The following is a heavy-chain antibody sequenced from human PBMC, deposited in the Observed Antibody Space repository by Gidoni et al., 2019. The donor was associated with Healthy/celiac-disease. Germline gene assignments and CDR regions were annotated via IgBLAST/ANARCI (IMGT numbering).Heavy chain of an antibody. Sequence: EVQLVESGGGLVQPGRSLRLSCAASGFTFDDYAMHWVRQAPGQGLEWVSGISWNSGSIGYADSVKGRFTISRDNAKNSLYLQMTSRRAEDTALYYCAKGRDIRMAYFDYWGQGTLVTVSS. D-gene: IGHD2-15*01. CDR2: ISWNSGSI. V-gene: IGHV3-9*01. CDR1: GFTFDDYA. CDR3: AKGRDIRMAYFDY. J-gene: IGHJ4*02.